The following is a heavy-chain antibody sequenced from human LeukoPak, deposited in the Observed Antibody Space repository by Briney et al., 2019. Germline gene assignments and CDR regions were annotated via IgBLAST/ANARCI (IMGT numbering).Heavy chain of an antibody. J-gene: IGHJ4*02. V-gene: IGHV3-23*01. CDR1: GFTFSSYA. D-gene: IGHD3-22*01. CDR2: ISGSGGST. Sequence: PGGSLRLSCAASGFTFSSYAMSWVRQAPGKGLEWGSAISGSGGSTYYADSVKGRFTISRDNSKNTLYLQMNSLRAEDTAVYYCAKGKYYYDSNFDYWGQGTLVTVSS. CDR3: AKGKYYYDSNFDY.